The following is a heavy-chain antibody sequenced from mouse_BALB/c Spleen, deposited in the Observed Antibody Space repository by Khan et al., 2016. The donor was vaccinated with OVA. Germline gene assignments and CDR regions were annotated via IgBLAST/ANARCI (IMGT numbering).Heavy chain of an antibody. J-gene: IGHJ2*01. CDR1: GYSFTSYW. CDR3: TRSYDSYYFDY. D-gene: IGHD2-4*01. Sequence: EVQLQESGTVLARPGASVKMSCKASGYSFTSYWMHWVQQRPGQGLEWLGAIYPGNSEPRYNQKFRGTAKLTKVTSASTAYMELSSLTNEDSAVYYCTRSYDSYYFDYWGQGTTLTVSS. V-gene: IGHV1-5*01. CDR2: IYPGNSEP.